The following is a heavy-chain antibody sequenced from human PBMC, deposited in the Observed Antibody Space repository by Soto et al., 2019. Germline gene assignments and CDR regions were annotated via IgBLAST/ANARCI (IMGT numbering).Heavy chain of an antibody. D-gene: IGHD6-25*01. J-gene: IGHJ4*02. Sequence: GGSLRLSCEASGFTFSSYAMHWVRQAPGKGLEWVAVISYDGSNKYYADSVKGRFTISRDNSKNTLYLQMNSLRAEDTAVYYCARDITPYSSGADSDFWGLGTLVTVSS. CDR2: ISYDGSNK. CDR3: ARDITPYSSGADSDF. CDR1: GFTFSSYA. V-gene: IGHV3-30-3*01.